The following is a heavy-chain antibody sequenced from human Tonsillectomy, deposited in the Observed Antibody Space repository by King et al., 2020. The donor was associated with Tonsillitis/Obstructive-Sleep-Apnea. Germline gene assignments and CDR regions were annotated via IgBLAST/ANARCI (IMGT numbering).Heavy chain of an antibody. D-gene: IGHD3-10*01. Sequence: QLQESGPGLVKPSGTLSLTCAVSGGSISSINWWSWVRQPPGKGLEWIGEIYHSGSTNYNPSLKSLVTISVDKSKNQFSLKLSSVTAAATAVYYCAREGSAMVRGVILVLGAFDIWGQGTMVTVSS. V-gene: IGHV4-4*02. J-gene: IGHJ3*02. CDR3: AREGSAMVRGVILVLGAFDI. CDR2: IYHSGST. CDR1: GGSISSINW.